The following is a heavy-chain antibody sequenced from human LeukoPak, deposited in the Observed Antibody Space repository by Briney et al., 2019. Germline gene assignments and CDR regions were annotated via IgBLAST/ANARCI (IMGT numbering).Heavy chain of an antibody. Sequence: GGSLRLPCEASGFTFRTSGMNWVRQAPGKGREWVSYISSSGTTISYAQSVKGRFTITRDNAQNSLTLHMNTLRADDTAVYYCAKDGGTHFDHWGQGTLVTVSS. D-gene: IGHD1-26*01. CDR3: AKDGGTHFDH. CDR2: ISSSGTTI. CDR1: GFTFRTSG. V-gene: IGHV3-48*01. J-gene: IGHJ4*02.